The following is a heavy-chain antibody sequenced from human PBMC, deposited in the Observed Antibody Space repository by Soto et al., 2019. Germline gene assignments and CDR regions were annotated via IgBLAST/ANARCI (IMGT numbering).Heavy chain of an antibody. D-gene: IGHD6-19*01. CDR3: AHRGGSEQWLSLDY. CDR2: IYWDDDK. V-gene: IGHV2-5*02. J-gene: IGHJ4*02. CDR1: GFSLSTSGVG. Sequence: QITLKESGPTLVKPTQTLTLTCTFSGFSLSTSGVGVGWIRQPPGKALEWLAVIYWDDDKRYSPSLKSRLTITKDTSKNHVVLTMTNMDPVDTATYYCAHRGGSEQWLSLDYWGQGTLVTVSS.